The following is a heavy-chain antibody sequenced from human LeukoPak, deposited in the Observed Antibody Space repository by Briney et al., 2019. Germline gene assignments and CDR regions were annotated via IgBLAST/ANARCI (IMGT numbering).Heavy chain of an antibody. Sequence: PGGSLRLSCAASGFTFRNYAMSWVRQAPGKGLEWVSAIGRGGNTYYADSLKGRFTISRDDSKNTLYLQLNSLRADDTALYFCARETTVTFADAFDIWGRGTMVTVSS. CDR2: IGRGGNT. CDR3: ARETTVTFADAFDI. CDR1: GFTFRNYA. D-gene: IGHD4-17*01. V-gene: IGHV3-23*01. J-gene: IGHJ3*02.